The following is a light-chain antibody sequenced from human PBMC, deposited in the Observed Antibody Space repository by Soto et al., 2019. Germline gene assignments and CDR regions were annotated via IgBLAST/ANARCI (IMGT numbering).Light chain of an antibody. V-gene: IGLV1-47*01. CDR1: TPNIGSNY. CDR3: ASWGDSLSGRV. J-gene: IGLJ3*02. Sequence: QSVLTQPPSASGTPGQRVIISCSGKTPNIGSNYVYWYRHLPGTAPQLLIYRNNQRPSGVPDRFSGSKSRTSASLAISGLRSEDEADYYCASWGDSLSGRVFGGGTQLTVL. CDR2: RNN.